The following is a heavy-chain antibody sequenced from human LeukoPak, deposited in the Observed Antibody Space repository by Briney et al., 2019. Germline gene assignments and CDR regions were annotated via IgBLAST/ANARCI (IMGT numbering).Heavy chain of an antibody. Sequence: GGSLRLSCAASGFTVSSNYMSWVRQAPGKGLEWVSVIYSGGSTYYADSVKGRFTISRDNSKNTLYLQMNSLRAEDTAVYYCASEVWRSSWYHWGQGTLVTVSS. CDR2: IYSGGST. D-gene: IGHD6-13*01. V-gene: IGHV3-66*01. CDR3: ASEVWRSSWYH. J-gene: IGHJ5*02. CDR1: GFTVSSNY.